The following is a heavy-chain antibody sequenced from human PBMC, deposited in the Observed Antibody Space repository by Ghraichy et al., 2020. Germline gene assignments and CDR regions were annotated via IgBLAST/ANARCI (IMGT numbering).Heavy chain of an antibody. V-gene: IGHV3-48*02. J-gene: IGHJ1*01. CDR2: ISSSSSTI. CDR3: ARATYYYDSSGYYTEYFQH. Sequence: GESLNISCAASGFTFSSYSMNWVRQAPGKGLEWVSYISSSSSTIYYADSVKGRFTISRDNAKNSLYLQMNSLRDEDTAVYYCARATYYYDSSGYYTEYFQHWGQGTLVTVSS. D-gene: IGHD3-22*01. CDR1: GFTFSSYS.